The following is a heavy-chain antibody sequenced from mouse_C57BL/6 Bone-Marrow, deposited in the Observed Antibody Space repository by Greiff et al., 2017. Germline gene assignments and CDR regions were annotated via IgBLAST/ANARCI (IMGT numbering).Heavy chain of an antibody. CDR1: GYTFTSYW. Sequence: QVQLQQPGTELVKPGASVKLSCKASGYTFTSYWMHWVKQRPGQGLEWIGNINPSNGGTNYNEKFKSKATLTVDNSSCTAYMQLSILTSEDAAVYYGARGDYARWYCDVWGTGTTVTVSS. CDR2: INPSNGGT. CDR3: ARGDYARWYCDV. J-gene: IGHJ1*03. V-gene: IGHV1-53*01. D-gene: IGHD2-4*01.